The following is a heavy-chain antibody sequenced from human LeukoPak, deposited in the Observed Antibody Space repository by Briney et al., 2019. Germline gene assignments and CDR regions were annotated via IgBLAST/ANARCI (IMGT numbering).Heavy chain of an antibody. CDR1: GGSISSGGYP. V-gene: IGHV4-30-2*01. CDR2: IYHSGST. D-gene: IGHD3-10*01. J-gene: IGHJ4*02. Sequence: SQTLSLTCAVSGGSISSGGYPWSWIRQPPGKGLEWIGYIYHSGSTYYNPSLKSRVTISVDRSKNQFSLKLSSVTAADTAVYYCARVERDYGSFDYWGQGTLVTVSS. CDR3: ARVERDYGSFDY.